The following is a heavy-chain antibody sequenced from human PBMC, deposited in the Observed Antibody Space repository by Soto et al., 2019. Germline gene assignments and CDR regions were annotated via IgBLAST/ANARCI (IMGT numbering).Heavy chain of an antibody. V-gene: IGHV3-7*02. CDR1: GFTFSDYW. D-gene: IGHD3-10*01. J-gene: IGHJ4*02. CDR3: ATSMGRGGNEY. CDR2: RKRDGSEK. Sequence: EVQLVESGGGWVQPGGSLRLSCAASGFTFSDYWFSWVRQAPGKGLECVANRKRDGSEKYYVDPVKGRFTISRDNAKNSLYLQMNSLRAEYTAVYYCATSMGRGGNEYWGQGTLVTVSS.